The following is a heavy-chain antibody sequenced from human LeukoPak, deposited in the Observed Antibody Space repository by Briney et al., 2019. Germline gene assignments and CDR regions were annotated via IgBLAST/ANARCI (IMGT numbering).Heavy chain of an antibody. J-gene: IGHJ4*02. D-gene: IGHD2-2*01. V-gene: IGHV3-7*01. CDR3: ARGGVLSVVVPAAFDY. CDR1: GFTFSKFE. Sequence: GGSLRLSCAASGFTFSKFEMNWVRQAPGKGLEWVANIKQDGSEKYYVDSVKGRFTISRDNAKNSLYLQMNSLRAEDTAVYYCARGGVLSVVVPAAFDYWGQGTLVTVSS. CDR2: IKQDGSEK.